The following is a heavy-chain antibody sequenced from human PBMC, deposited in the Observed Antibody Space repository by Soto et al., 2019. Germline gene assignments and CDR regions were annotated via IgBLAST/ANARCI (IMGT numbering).Heavy chain of an antibody. V-gene: IGHV3-30-3*01. CDR1: GFTFSSYA. Sequence: LRLSCAASGFTFSSYAMHWVRQAPGKGLEWVAVISYDGSNKYYADSVKGRFTISRDNSKNTLYLQMNSLRAEDTAVYYCARDNPYCGGDCYDFDYWGQGTLVTVSS. D-gene: IGHD2-21*02. CDR3: ARDNPYCGGDCYDFDY. J-gene: IGHJ4*02. CDR2: ISYDGSNK.